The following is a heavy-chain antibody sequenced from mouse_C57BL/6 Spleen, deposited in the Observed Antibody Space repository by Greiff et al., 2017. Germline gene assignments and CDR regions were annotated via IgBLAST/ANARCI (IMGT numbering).Heavy chain of an antibody. CDR1: GYAFSSSW. Sequence: VQLVESGPELVKPGASVKISCKASGYAFSSSWMNWVKQRPGKGLEWIGRIYPGDGDTNYNGKFKGKATLTADKSSSTAYMQLSSLTSEDSAVYFCASGDGNYPAMDYWGQGTSVTVSS. CDR3: ASGDGNYPAMDY. J-gene: IGHJ4*01. CDR2: IYPGDGDT. D-gene: IGHD2-1*01. V-gene: IGHV1-82*01.